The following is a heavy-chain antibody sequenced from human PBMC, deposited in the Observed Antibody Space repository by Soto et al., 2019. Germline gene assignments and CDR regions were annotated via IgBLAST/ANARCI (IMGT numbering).Heavy chain of an antibody. V-gene: IGHV4-61*01. CDR2: IYYSGLT. CDR1: GGSVSSGRYS. J-gene: IGHJ5*01. Sequence: SETLSLTCTVSGGSVSSGRYSWSWIRQPPGKGLEWIGYIYYSGLTNYSPSLKSRVAISIDTSKNQFSLILSSVTAADTAVYYCVRTPTSPRRFDSWGQGTLVTVSS. CDR3: VRTPTSPRRFDS. D-gene: IGHD2-15*01.